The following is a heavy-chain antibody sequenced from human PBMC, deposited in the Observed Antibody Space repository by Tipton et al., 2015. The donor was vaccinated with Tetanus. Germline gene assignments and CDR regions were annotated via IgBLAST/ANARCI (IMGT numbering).Heavy chain of an antibody. Sequence: QLVQSGPEVKKPGASVKVSCKASGYTFTSYGISWVRQAPGQGLEWMGWISAYNGNTNYAQKPQGRVTMTTDTSTSTAYMELRSLRSDGTAVYCCARDSRVMHVSSGYYHYGCRYSPFDIWGQGTMVTVSS. CDR2: ISAYNGNT. CDR1: GYTFTSYG. D-gene: IGHD3-22*01. CDR3: ARDSRVMHVSSGYYHYGCRYSPFDI. J-gene: IGHJ3*02. V-gene: IGHV1-18*01.